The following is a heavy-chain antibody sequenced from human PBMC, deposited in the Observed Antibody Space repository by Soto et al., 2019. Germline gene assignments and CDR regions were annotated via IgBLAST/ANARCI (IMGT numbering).Heavy chain of an antibody. J-gene: IGHJ4*02. Sequence: QVQLVQSGAEVKRPGASVKVSCKSSGYTFDTYAIHWVRQAPGQGLQWMGWINAGSGNTKYSQEFQGRVTFTRDTAATTTFMELSGLRSEDTAVYYCARVPPWGTSGIFYIQHYDSWGQGTLVSVSS. CDR1: GYTFDTYA. D-gene: IGHD3-10*01. CDR3: ARVPPWGTSGIFYIQHYDS. CDR2: INAGSGNT. V-gene: IGHV1-3*01.